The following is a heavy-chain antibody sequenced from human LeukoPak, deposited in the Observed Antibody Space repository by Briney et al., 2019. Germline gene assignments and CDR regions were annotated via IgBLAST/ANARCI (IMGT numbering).Heavy chain of an antibody. Sequence: GGSLRLSCVASELTFSNYAMTWVRQAPGRGLEWVATIGASGTTTYYSDSVKGRFTILRNNSENTLSLEMTSLGVEDTAVYFCAKGQKWFDHWGQGTLVTVSS. CDR3: AKGQKWFDH. V-gene: IGHV3-23*05. CDR1: ELTFSNYA. J-gene: IGHJ5*02. CDR2: IGASGTTT.